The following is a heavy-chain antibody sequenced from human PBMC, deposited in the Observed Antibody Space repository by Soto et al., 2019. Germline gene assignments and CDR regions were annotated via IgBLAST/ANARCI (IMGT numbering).Heavy chain of an antibody. V-gene: IGHV3-13*01. J-gene: IGHJ4*02. CDR3: ARAIGPTLFDY. Sequence: EVQLVESGGGLVQPGGSLRLSCSASGFTFSSYDMHWVRQGTGKGLDWVSAIGTTGDTYYSGSVKGRFTISRENAKNSLYLQMISLRAGDTAIYFCARAIGPTLFDYWGQGTLVTVSS. CDR1: GFTFSSYD. D-gene: IGHD3-22*01. CDR2: IGTTGDT.